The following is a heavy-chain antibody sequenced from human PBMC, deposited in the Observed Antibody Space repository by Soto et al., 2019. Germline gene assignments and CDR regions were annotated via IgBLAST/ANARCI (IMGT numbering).Heavy chain of an antibody. CDR2: ISWNSGSI. CDR3: AKGGIAVAGYY. V-gene: IGHV3-9*01. J-gene: IGHJ4*02. D-gene: IGHD6-19*01. CDR1: GFTFDDYA. Sequence: EVQLVESGGGLVQPGRSLRLSCAASGFTFDDYAMHWVRQAPGKGLEWVSGISWNSGSIGYADSVKGRFTISRDNAKNSLYLQMNSLRAEDTAVYYCAKGGIAVAGYYWGQGTLVTVSS.